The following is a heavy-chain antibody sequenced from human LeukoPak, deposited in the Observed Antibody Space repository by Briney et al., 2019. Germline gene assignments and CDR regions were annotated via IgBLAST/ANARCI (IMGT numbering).Heavy chain of an antibody. CDR1: GGSISSGGYY. CDR3: ASLNCSSISCSKWGYYYYYMDV. V-gene: IGHV4-30-2*01. CDR2: IYHSGST. D-gene: IGHD2-2*01. J-gene: IGHJ6*03. Sequence: PSQTLSLTCTVSGGSISSGGYYWSWIRQPPGKGLEWTGYIYHSGSTYYNPSLKSRVTISVDRSKNQFSLKLSSVTAADTAVYYCASLNCSSISCSKWGYYYYYMDVWGKGTTVTVSS.